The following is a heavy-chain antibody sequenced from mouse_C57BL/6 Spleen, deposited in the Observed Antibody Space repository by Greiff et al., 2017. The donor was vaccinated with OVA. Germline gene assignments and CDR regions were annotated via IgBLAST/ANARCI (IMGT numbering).Heavy chain of an antibody. D-gene: IGHD2-4*01. J-gene: IGHJ3*01. Sequence: QVQLQQSGPGLVQPSQSLSITCPVSGFSLTSYGVPWVRQSPGKGLELLGVIWRGGSTAYNAAFMSRLSITKDNSKSQVFFKMNSLQADDTAIYYCAKNLEDYDGFAYWGQGTLVTVSA. CDR1: GFSLTSYG. V-gene: IGHV2-5*01. CDR3: AKNLEDYDGFAY. CDR2: IWRGGST.